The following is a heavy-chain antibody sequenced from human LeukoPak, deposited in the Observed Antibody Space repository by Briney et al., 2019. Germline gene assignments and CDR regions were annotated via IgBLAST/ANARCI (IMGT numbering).Heavy chain of an antibody. V-gene: IGHV7-4-1*02. CDR3: ATRVTRGFAFDI. CDR2: INTNTGNP. CDR1: GYTFTGYY. D-gene: IGHD4-17*01. Sequence: ASVKVSCKAFGYTFTGYYVHWVRQAPGQGLEWMGWINTNTGNPTYAQGFTGRFVFSLDTSVSTAYLRISSLKAEDTAVYYCATRVTRGFAFDIWGQGTMVTVSS. J-gene: IGHJ3*02.